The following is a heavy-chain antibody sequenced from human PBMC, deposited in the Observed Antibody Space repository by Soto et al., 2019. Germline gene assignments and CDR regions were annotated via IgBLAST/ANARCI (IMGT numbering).Heavy chain of an antibody. CDR3: AGDAVATGLYLDT. Sequence: SGGSLRLSCAASGFIFSSYWMSWVRQAPGKGLEWVANINQDGSEKYYVDSVKGRFIISRDNAENSLYLQMNSLRAEDTTIYYCAGDAVATGLYLDTWRQRPLDTVSS. J-gene: IGHJ4*01. CDR1: GFIFSSYW. V-gene: IGHV3-7*01. CDR2: INQDGSEK. D-gene: IGHD3-9*01.